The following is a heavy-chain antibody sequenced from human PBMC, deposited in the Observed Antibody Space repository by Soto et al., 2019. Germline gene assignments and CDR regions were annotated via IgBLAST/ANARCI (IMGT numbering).Heavy chain of an antibody. V-gene: IGHV1-8*01. D-gene: IGHD2-2*01. CDR1: GYTFTSYD. J-gene: IGHJ4*02. Sequence: GASVKVSCKASGYTFTSYDINWVRQATGQGLGWMGWVNPNSGNTGYAQKFQGRVTMTRNTSISTAYMELSSLRSEDTAVYYCARVRAGCSRASCFLDDWGRGTLVTVSS. CDR2: VNPNSGNT. CDR3: ARVRAGCSRASCFLDD.